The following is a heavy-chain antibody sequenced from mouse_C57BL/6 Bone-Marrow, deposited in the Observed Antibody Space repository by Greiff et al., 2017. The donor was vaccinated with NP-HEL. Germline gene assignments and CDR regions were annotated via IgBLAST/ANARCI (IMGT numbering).Heavy chain of an antibody. CDR2: ISSGSSTI. CDR3: ARGRLRRPYYFDY. CDR1: GFTFSDYG. Sequence: EVKLMESGGGLVKPGGSLKLSCAASGFTFSDYGMHWVRQPPEKGLEWVAYISSGSSTIYYADTVKVRFTISRDNAKNTLFLQMTSLRSEDTAMYYCARGRLRRPYYFDYWGQGTTLTVSS. V-gene: IGHV5-17*01. J-gene: IGHJ2*01. D-gene: IGHD2-4*01.